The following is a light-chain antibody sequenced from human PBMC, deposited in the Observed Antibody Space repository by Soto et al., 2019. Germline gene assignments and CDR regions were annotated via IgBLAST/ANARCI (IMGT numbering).Light chain of an antibody. CDR3: QQYESSPLT. CDR1: QSVSSSS. Sequence: EIVLTQSPGTLSLSPGERATLSCRASQSVSSSSLAWYQQKPGQAPRLLISGASSRATGIPDRFSGSGSGTDFTLTISRREPEDVAVYDWQQYESSPLTFGGGTKVEIK. V-gene: IGKV3-20*01. J-gene: IGKJ4*01. CDR2: GAS.